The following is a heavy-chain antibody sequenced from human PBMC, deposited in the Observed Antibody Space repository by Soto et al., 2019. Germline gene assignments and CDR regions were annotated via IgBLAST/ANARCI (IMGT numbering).Heavy chain of an antibody. CDR3: ARDYYDSSGRPTIDY. D-gene: IGHD3-22*01. J-gene: IGHJ4*02. CDR1: GGSFSGYY. V-gene: IGHV4-34*01. CDR2: INHSGST. Sequence: QVQLQQWGAGLLKPSETLSLTCAVYGGSFSGYYWSWIRQPPGKGLEWIGEINHSGSTNYNPSLKSRVTISVDTSKNQFSLKLSSVTAADTDVYYCARDYYDSSGRPTIDYWGQGTLVTVSS.